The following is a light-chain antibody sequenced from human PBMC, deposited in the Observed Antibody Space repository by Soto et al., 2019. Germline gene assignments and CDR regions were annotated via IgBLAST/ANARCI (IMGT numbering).Light chain of an antibody. CDR2: GAS. J-gene: IGKJ4*01. V-gene: IGKV3-20*01. CDR3: QQYYTSPLT. Sequence: EIVLTQSPGTLSLSPGERATLSCRASQSVSSSYLVWYQQKPGQAPSLLIYGASSRATGIPDRFSGSGSGTDFTLTISRLEPEDFAVYFCQQYYTSPLTFGGGTKVEIK. CDR1: QSVSSSY.